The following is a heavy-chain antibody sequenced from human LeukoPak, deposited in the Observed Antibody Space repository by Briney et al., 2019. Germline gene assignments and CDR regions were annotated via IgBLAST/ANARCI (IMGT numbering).Heavy chain of an antibody. CDR3: ARSGCSGSSPDDAFDI. CDR1: GYTFTSYG. Sequence: ASVKVSCKASGYTFTSYGISWVRQAPGQGLEWMGWISAYNGNTNYAQKLQGRVTMTTDTSTSTAYMELRSLRSDDTAVYYCARSGCSGSSPDDAFDIWGQGTMVTVSS. V-gene: IGHV1-18*04. D-gene: IGHD3-10*02. J-gene: IGHJ3*02. CDR2: ISAYNGNT.